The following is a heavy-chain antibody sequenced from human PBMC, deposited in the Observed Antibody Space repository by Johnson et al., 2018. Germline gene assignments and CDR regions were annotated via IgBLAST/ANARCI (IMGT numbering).Heavy chain of an antibody. CDR2: ISPIFATA. D-gene: IGHD4-17*01. J-gene: IGHJ4*02. V-gene: IGHV1-69*12. CDR1: GGTFSSYA. CDR3: ARRGRLISMTTGHYCEN. Sequence: QVQLVQSGAEVKKPGSSVKVSCKASGGTFSSYAISWVRQAPGQGLEWMGGISPIFATANSAQKFQGRVTITADEPTSTAYMELTSLRSEDPAVYYCARRGRLISMTTGHYCENWGQGTLVTVSS.